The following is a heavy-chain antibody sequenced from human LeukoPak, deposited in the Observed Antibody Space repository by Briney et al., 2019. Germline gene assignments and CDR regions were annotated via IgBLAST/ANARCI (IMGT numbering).Heavy chain of an antibody. CDR3: ARDPRGSDFWSGYFMDV. V-gene: IGHV3-53*05. Sequence: GGSLSLSCAASGFTFNSNYMSWVRRAPGKGLEGVSVIYSGGSTYYTDSVKGRFTISRDNSKNTLYLQMNSLRAEDTAVYYCARDPRGSDFWSGYFMDVWGKGTAVTVSS. D-gene: IGHD3-3*01. CDR1: GFTFNSNY. J-gene: IGHJ6*03. CDR2: IYSGGST.